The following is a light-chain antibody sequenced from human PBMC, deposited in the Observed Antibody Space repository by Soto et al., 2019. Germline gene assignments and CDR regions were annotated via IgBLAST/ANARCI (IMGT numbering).Light chain of an antibody. CDR2: EGT. V-gene: IGLV2-23*01. CDR3: CSYGKV. CDR1: SRSVDSYDF. Sequence: QSALTQPAPVSGSPGQSIIISCTGISRSVDSYDFVSWYQQHPGKAPKLIIYEGTQRPSGVSNRFSGSKSDNAASLTISGLQAEDEADYYCCSYGKVFGTGTKLTVL. J-gene: IGLJ1*01.